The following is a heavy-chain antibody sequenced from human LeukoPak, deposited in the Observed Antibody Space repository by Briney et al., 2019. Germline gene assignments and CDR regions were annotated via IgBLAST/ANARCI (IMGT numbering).Heavy chain of an antibody. Sequence: PGTLSDPPALSGGSTRRSIRWSWVRQPPGKGLEWIGEIYHSGSTNYNPSLKSRVTISVDKSKNKFCLKLSSVTAADTAVYYCARAAEFSFDYWGQGTLVTVSS. V-gene: IGHV4-4*03. CDR1: GGSTRRSIR. J-gene: IGHJ4*02. CDR2: IYHSGST. CDR3: ARAAEFSFDY.